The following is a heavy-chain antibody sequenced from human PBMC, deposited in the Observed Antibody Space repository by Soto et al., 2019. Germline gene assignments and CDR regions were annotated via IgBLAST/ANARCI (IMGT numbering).Heavy chain of an antibody. CDR2: INSDGSST. J-gene: IGHJ4*02. D-gene: IGHD3-22*01. CDR3: ARPRCDSSGTPFDH. Sequence: EVQLVESGGGLVQPGGSLRLSCAASGFTFSSYWMHWVRQAPGKGLVWVSRINSDGSSTSYADSVKGRFIISRHNAKNTRYLQMNHLRAEDTAVYYCARPRCDSSGTPFDHWGQGTLVTVSS. CDR1: GFTFSSYW. V-gene: IGHV3-74*01.